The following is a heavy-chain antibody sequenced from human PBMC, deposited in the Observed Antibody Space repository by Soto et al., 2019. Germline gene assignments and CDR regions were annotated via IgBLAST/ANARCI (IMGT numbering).Heavy chain of an antibody. D-gene: IGHD5-12*01. V-gene: IGHV3-66*01. CDR2: IYSGGST. Sequence: GGSLRLSCAASGFTVSSNYMSWVRQAPGKGLEWVSVIYSGGSTYYADSVKGRFTISRDNSKNTLYLQMNSLRAEDTAVYYCAREWQIVATTAPDYWGQGTLVTVSS. CDR1: GFTVSSNY. CDR3: AREWQIVATTAPDY. J-gene: IGHJ4*02.